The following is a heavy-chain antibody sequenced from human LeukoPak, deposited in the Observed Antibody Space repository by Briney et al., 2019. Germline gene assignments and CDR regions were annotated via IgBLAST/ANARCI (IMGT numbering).Heavy chain of an antibody. Sequence: GTSLRLSCVASGFIFSSYAMSWVRQAPGKGLEWVSAISGSGGSTYYADSVKGRFTISRDNSKNTLYLQMNSLRAEDTAVYYCAKDVTWGSGYYYGDAFDIWGQGTMVTVSS. CDR2: ISGSGGST. D-gene: IGHD3-22*01. CDR3: AKDVTWGSGYYYGDAFDI. J-gene: IGHJ3*02. V-gene: IGHV3-23*01. CDR1: GFIFSSYA.